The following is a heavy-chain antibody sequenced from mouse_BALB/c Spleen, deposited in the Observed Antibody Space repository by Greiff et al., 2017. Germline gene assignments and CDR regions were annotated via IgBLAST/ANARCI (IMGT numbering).Heavy chain of an antibody. Sequence: EVKVVESGGGLVKPGGSLKLSCAASGFTFSDYYMYWVRQTPEKRLEWVATISDGGSYTYYPDSVKGRFTISRDNAKNNLYLQMSSLKSEDTAMYYCAREAGKVSMDYWGQGTSVTVSS. CDR1: GFTFSDYY. V-gene: IGHV5-4*02. J-gene: IGHJ4*01. CDR3: AREAGKVSMDY. CDR2: ISDGGSYT.